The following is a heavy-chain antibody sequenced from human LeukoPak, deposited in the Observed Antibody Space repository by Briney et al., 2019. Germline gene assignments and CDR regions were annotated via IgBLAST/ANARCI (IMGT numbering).Heavy chain of an antibody. V-gene: IGHV3-30*02. D-gene: IGHD3-10*01. CDR3: AKTLTMVRGVLDY. CDR2: IRYDGSNK. Sequence: GGSLRLSCAASGFTFSSYGMHWVRQVPGKGLEWVAFIRYDGSNKYYADSVKGRFTISRDNSKNTLYLQMNSLRAEDTAVYYCAKTLTMVRGVLDYWGQGTLVTVSS. CDR1: GFTFSSYG. J-gene: IGHJ4*02.